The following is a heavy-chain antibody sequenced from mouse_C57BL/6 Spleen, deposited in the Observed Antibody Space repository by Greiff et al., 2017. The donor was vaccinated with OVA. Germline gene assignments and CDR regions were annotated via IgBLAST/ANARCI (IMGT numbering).Heavy chain of an antibody. CDR3: ARNPGSSFYWYFDV. V-gene: IGHV2-2*01. CDR1: GFSLTSYG. CDR2: IWRGGST. D-gene: IGHD1-1*01. Sequence: VKLVESGPGLVQPSQSLSITCTVSGFSLTSYGVHWVRQSPGKGLEWLGVIWRGGSTDYNAAFISRLSISKDNSKSQVFFKMNSLQADDTAIYYCARNPGSSFYWYFDVWGTGTTVTVSS. J-gene: IGHJ1*03.